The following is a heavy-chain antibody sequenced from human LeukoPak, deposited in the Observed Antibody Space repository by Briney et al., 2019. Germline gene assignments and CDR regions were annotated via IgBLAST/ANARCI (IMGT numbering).Heavy chain of an antibody. CDR3: VRVRHGDYFDP. J-gene: IGHJ4*02. Sequence: GGSLRLSCAVSGFTFSDSYMDWVRQAPGKGLQWVGRIRNKPHSYTTDYAASVKGRFTISRDDSKNSLFLQMNTLKTEDTAVYYCVRVRHGDYFDPWGLGTLVTVSS. CDR1: GFTFSDSY. D-gene: IGHD4-17*01. CDR2: IRNKPHSYTT. V-gene: IGHV3-72*01.